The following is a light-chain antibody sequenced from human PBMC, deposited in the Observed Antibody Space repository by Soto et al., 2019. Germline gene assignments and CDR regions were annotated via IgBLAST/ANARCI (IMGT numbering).Light chain of an antibody. CDR1: SSDVGSYKF. CDR3: CSYAGSSTFVV. J-gene: IGLJ2*01. Sequence: QSALTQPASVSGSPGQSITISCTGTSSDVGSYKFVSWYQQHPGKAPKLMISEVSKRPSGVSDRFSGSKSGNTASLTISGLQAEDEADYYCCSYAGSSTFVVFGGGTKLTVL. V-gene: IGLV2-23*02. CDR2: EVS.